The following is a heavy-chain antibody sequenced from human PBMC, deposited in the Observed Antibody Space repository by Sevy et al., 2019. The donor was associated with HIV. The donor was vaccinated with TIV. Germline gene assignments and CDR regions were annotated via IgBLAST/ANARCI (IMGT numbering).Heavy chain of an antibody. CDR1: GDSVSSNSAA. CDR3: ARTEGITGTTLCDY. Sequence: SETLSLTCAISGDSVSSNSAAWNWIRQSPSRGLEWLGRTYYRSKWYNDYAVSVKSRITINPDTSKNQFSLQLNSVTPEDTAVYYCARTEGITGTTLCDYWGQGTLVTVSS. CDR2: TYYRSKWYN. J-gene: IGHJ4*02. V-gene: IGHV6-1*01. D-gene: IGHD1-7*01.